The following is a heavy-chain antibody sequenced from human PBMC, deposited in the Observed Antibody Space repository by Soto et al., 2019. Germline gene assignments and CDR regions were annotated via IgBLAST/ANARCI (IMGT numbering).Heavy chain of an antibody. Sequence: QVQLQQWGAGLLKPSETLSLTCAVYGGSFSGYYWSWIRQPPGKGLEWIGEINHSGSTNYNPSLKSRVTISVDTSKNQFSLKLSSVAAADTAVYYWARVGNIVATKNYFDYWGQGTLVTVSS. J-gene: IGHJ4*02. V-gene: IGHV4-34*01. D-gene: IGHD5-12*01. CDR3: ARVGNIVATKNYFDY. CDR2: INHSGST. CDR1: GGSFSGYY.